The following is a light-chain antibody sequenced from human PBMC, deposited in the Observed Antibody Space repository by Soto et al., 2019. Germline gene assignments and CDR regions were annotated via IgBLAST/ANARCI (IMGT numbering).Light chain of an antibody. CDR1: TYNIGRSS. CDR2: ENN. CDR3: ATWADSLSGPV. Sequence: QSVLRQPPSASGTPGQSVTISCSGSTYNIGRSSVYLYQQLPGTAPKVYIYENNRRPSGVPDRFSGSKSGTSASLALSGLRSEDEADYYCATWADSLSGPVFGGGTKLTLL. V-gene: IGLV1-47*01. J-gene: IGLJ2*01.